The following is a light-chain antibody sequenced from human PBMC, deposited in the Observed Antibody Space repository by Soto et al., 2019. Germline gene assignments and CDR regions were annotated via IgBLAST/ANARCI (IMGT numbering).Light chain of an antibody. CDR1: QGIITY. CDR3: QQSFSSRWT. J-gene: IGKJ1*01. V-gene: IGKV1-39*01. CDR2: SSS. Sequence: DIQLTQSPSSLSASVGDRVTITCRASQGIITYLNWYQQKPGKAPNLLIYSSSTLQSGVPSRFSGSGSGTDFTLTISSLQPEDFATHYCQQSFSSRWTFGQGTRVEIK.